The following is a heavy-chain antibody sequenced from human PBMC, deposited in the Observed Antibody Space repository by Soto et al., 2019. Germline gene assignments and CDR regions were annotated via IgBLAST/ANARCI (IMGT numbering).Heavy chain of an antibody. V-gene: IGHV2-5*02. CDR2: IYWDDDK. D-gene: IGHD5-12*01. CDR1: GFPLTIGVG. J-gene: IGHJ4*02. CDR3: AHIDPEIVTVGGHGGFDY. Sequence: QTTLKESGLPLVRPPQPLTLTSTFLGFPLTIGVGVEAIGQPPGKPMEWLALIYWDDDKRYSPFLKNRLTITKDTSKNQLVLTMTNVGPVDTATYFCAHIDPEIVTVGGHGGFDYWGQGTLVTVSS.